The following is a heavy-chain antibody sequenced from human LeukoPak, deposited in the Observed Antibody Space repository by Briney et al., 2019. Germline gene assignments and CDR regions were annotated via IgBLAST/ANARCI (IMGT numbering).Heavy chain of an antibody. CDR1: GGSISSGGYY. CDR2: IYYSGST. CDR3: ARVKSSGTISKYYFDY. J-gene: IGHJ4*02. V-gene: IGHV4-31*03. Sequence: TLSLTCTVSGGSISSGGYYWSWIRQHPGKGLEWIGYIYYSGSTYYNPSLKSRVTISVDTSKNQFSLKLSSVTAADTAVYYCARVKSSGTISKYYFDYWGQGTLVTVSS. D-gene: IGHD6-19*01.